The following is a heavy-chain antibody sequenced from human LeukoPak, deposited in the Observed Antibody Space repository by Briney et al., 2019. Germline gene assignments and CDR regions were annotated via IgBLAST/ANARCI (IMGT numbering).Heavy chain of an antibody. D-gene: IGHD2-2*01. CDR2: IYTSGST. CDR1: GGSIRNYY. Sequence: SETLSLTCTVSGGSIRNYYWTWIRQPAGKGLEWIGRIYTSGSTNYNPSLKSRVTISVDTSKNQFSLKLSSVTAADTAVYYCARGHCSSTSCYRGWFDPWGQGTLVTVSS. CDR3: ARGHCSSTSCYRGWFDP. J-gene: IGHJ5*02. V-gene: IGHV4-4*07.